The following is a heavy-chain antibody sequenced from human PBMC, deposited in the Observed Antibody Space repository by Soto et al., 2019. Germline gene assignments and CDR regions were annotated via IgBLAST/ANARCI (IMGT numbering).Heavy chain of an antibody. CDR2: IYYSGST. Sequence: SETLSLTCTVSGGSISSYYWSWIRQPPGKGLEWIGYIYYSGSTNYNPSLKSRVTISVDTSKNQFSLKLSSVTAADTAVYYCARSIRNWGSGAHDAFDIWGQGTMVTVSS. J-gene: IGHJ3*02. D-gene: IGHD7-27*01. V-gene: IGHV4-59*01. CDR3: ARSIRNWGSGAHDAFDI. CDR1: GGSISSYY.